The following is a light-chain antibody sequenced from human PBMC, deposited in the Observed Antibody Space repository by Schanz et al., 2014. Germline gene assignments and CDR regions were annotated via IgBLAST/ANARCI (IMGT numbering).Light chain of an antibody. CDR3: TSYTSSSTQV. CDR2: DVN. J-gene: IGLJ2*01. V-gene: IGLV2-14*03. Sequence: QSALTQPASVSGSPGQSITISCTGTSSDVGGYDYVSWYQQHPGKAPKLMIYDVNNRPSGVSHRFSGSKSGTTASLTISGLQAEDEADYYCTSYTSSSTQVFGGGTKLTVL. CDR1: SSDVGGYDY.